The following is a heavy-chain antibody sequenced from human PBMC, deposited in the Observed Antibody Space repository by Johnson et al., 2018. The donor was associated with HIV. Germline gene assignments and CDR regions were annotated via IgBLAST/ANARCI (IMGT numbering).Heavy chain of an antibody. V-gene: IGHV3-7*01. Sequence: VQLVESGGGLVQPGGSLRLSCVASGFTFSSYWMSWVRQAPGKGLEWVANIKKDGSDKYYVDSVKGRFTISRDNAKNSLYLQMNSLRAEDTAVYYCARDPSPSSYRAFDIWGQGTMVTVSS. CDR3: ARDPSPSSYRAFDI. CDR2: IKKDGSDK. D-gene: IGHD5-12*01. J-gene: IGHJ3*02. CDR1: GFTFSSYW.